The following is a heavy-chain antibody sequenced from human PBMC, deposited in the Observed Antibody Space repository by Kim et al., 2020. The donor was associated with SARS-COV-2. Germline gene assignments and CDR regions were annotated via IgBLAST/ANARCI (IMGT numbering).Heavy chain of an antibody. CDR1: GFTFSSYA. Sequence: GGSLRLSCSASGFTFSSYAMHWVRQAPGKGLEYVSAISSNGGSTYYADSVKGRFTISRDNSKNTLYLQMSSLRAEDTAVYYCVKSNVRLGELSLAVFDYWGQGTLVTVSS. D-gene: IGHD3-16*02. CDR2: ISSNGGST. V-gene: IGHV3-64D*09. CDR3: VKSNVRLGELSLAVFDY. J-gene: IGHJ4*02.